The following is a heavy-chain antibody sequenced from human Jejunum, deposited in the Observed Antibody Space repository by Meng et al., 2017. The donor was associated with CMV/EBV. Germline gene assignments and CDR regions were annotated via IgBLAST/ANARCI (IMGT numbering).Heavy chain of an antibody. V-gene: IGHV3-53*01. CDR3: ARDLLYDSSGQH. CDR1: GFTVSSNY. Sequence: CAASGFTVSSNYMRRVRQAPGKGLEWVSVIYSDGSTYYADSVKGRFTISRDNSKNTLYLQMNSLRAEDTAVYYCARDLLYDSSGQHWGQGTLVTVSS. J-gene: IGHJ1*01. CDR2: IYSDGST. D-gene: IGHD3-22*01.